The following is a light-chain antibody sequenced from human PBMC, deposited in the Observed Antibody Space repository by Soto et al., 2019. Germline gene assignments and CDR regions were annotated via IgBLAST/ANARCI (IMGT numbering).Light chain of an antibody. J-gene: IGKJ1*01. CDR2: GAY. Sequence: NGLSQSPGTLSLSPGERATLPCRASQSVSSSYLAWYQQRPGQAPRLLIYGAYSRATGIPDRFSGSGSGTDFTLTISRLEPEDCAVYYCQQYGSSGTFGQGTKVDI. CDR1: QSVSSSY. V-gene: IGKV3-20*01. CDR3: QQYGSSGT.